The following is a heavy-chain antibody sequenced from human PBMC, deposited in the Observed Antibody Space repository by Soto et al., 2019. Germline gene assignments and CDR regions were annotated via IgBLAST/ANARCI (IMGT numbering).Heavy chain of an antibody. CDR3: ARDGARVADAFDI. CDR1: GGTISRYP. V-gene: IGHV1-69*08. Sequence: QVQLVQSGPEVKKPGSSVNVSCTASGGTISRYPITWVRQVPGQGLEWVGRIIPLLGTTTYAQKFRGRVTVIADKSTNTVYMGLSSLRSEDTAVYYCARDGARVADAFDIWGQGTKVTVSS. J-gene: IGHJ3*02. CDR2: IIPLLGTT. D-gene: IGHD2-15*01.